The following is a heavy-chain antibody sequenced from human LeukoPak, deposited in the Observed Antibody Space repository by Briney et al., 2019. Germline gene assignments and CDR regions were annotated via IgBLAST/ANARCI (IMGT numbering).Heavy chain of an antibody. J-gene: IGHJ6*03. CDR3: AREVRFLEWLSYYYYYYYMDV. Sequence: GGSLRLSCAASGFTFSSYWVRWVRQAPGKGLVWVSRINSDGSSTSYADSVKGRFTISRDNAKNTLYLQMNSLRAEDTAVYYCAREVRFLEWLSYYYYYYYMDVWGKGTTVTVSS. V-gene: IGHV3-74*01. CDR1: GFTFSSYW. CDR2: INSDGSST. D-gene: IGHD3-3*01.